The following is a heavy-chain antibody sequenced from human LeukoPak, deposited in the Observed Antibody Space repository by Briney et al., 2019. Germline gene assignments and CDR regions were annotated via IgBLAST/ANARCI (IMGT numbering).Heavy chain of an antibody. J-gene: IGHJ4*02. V-gene: IGHV1-3*01. Sequence: ASVKVSCKASGYTFTSYAMHWVRQAPGQRLEWMGWINAGNGNTKYSQKFQGRVTITRDTSASTAYMELGSLRSEDTAVYYCARDLIAVAGEGFDYWGQGTLVTVS. D-gene: IGHD6-19*01. CDR2: INAGNGNT. CDR3: ARDLIAVAGEGFDY. CDR1: GYTFTSYA.